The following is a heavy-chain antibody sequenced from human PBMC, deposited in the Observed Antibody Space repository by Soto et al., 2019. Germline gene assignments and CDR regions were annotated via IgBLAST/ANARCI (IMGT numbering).Heavy chain of an antibody. J-gene: IGHJ3*02. CDR2: ISYDGSNK. V-gene: IGHV3-30*18. CDR3: AKDQGDVDAFDI. CDR1: GFTFSSYG. D-gene: IGHD2-21*02. Sequence: GGSLRLSCAASGFTFSSYGMHWVRQAPGKGLEWVAVISYDGSNKYYADSVKGRFTISRDNSKNTLYLQMNSLRAEDTAVYYCAKDQGDVDAFDIWGQGTMVTVSS.